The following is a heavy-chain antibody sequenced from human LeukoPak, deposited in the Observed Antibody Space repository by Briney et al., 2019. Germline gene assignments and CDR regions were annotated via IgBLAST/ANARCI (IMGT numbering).Heavy chain of an antibody. D-gene: IGHD6-13*01. CDR1: GGSISSYY. J-gene: IGHJ6*02. CDR2: IYTSGST. CDR3: ARSLPSSSWSYYYGMDV. V-gene: IGHV4-4*07. Sequence: SETLSITCTVSGGSISSYYWSWIRQPAGKGLEWIGRIYTSGSTNYNPSLKSRVTMSVDTSKNQFSLKLSSVTAADTAVYYCARSLPSSSWSYYYGMDVWGQGTTVTVSS.